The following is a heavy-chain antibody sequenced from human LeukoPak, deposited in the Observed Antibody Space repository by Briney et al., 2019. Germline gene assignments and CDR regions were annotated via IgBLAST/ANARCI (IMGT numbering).Heavy chain of an antibody. CDR3: ARQDSSSWYGDY. Sequence: GGSLRLSCAASGFTFDDYAMHWVRQAPGKGLEWVSGISWNSGSIGYADSVKGRFTISRDNAKNSLYLQMNSLRAEDTALYYCARQDSSSWYGDYWGQGTLVTVSS. V-gene: IGHV3-9*01. D-gene: IGHD6-13*01. J-gene: IGHJ4*02. CDR2: ISWNSGSI. CDR1: GFTFDDYA.